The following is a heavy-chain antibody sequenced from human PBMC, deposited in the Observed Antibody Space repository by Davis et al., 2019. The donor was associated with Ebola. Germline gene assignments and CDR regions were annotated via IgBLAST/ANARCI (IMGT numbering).Heavy chain of an antibody. Sequence: PSETLSLTCTVSGDSISSGSSSWVWLRQSPGKGLEWIGHVFFGGASHYNSSLRSRLTISVDTSKSQFSLKMTSMSAAETGVYFCARRSYTALYGGILGYYIDSWDLGTQVTVSS. CDR3: ARRSYTALYGGILGYYIDS. J-gene: IGHJ4*02. D-gene: IGHD3-16*02. CDR2: VFFGGAS. CDR1: GDSISSGSSS. V-gene: IGHV4-39*01.